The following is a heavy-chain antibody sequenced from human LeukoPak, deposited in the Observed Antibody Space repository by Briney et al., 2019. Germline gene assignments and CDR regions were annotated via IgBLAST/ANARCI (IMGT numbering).Heavy chain of an antibody. D-gene: IGHD4-11*01. CDR1: GCSISSGVYY. V-gene: IGHV4-31*03. CDR3: ARERPYNNWFDP. J-gene: IGHJ5*02. CDR2: IYYSGST. Sequence: SETLSLTCTVSGCSISSGVYYWSWIRQHPGKGLEWIGYIYYSGSTYYNPSLKSRVNISVDTSKNQFSLKLSSVTAADTAVYYCARERPYNNWFDPWGQGTLVTVSS.